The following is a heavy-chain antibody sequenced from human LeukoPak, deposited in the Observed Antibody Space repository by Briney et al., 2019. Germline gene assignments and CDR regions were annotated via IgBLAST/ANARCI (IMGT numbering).Heavy chain of an antibody. CDR1: GSSISSSNW. D-gene: IGHD3/OR15-3a*01. CDR3: ARVRTPHWTHSSIFDY. J-gene: IGHJ4*02. Sequence: SGTLSLTCAVSGSSISSSNWWSWVRQPPGKGLEWIGEIYHSGSTNYNPSLKSRVTISVDKSKNQFSLKLSSVTAADTAVYYCARVRTPHWTHSSIFDYWGQGTLVTVSS. V-gene: IGHV4-4*02. CDR2: IYHSGST.